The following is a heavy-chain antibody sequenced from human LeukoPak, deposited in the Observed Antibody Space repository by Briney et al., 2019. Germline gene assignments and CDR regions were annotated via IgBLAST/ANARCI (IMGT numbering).Heavy chain of an antibody. CDR1: GFTFSSFS. Sequence: GGSLRLSCAASGFTFSSFSMNWVRQAPGKGLEWVSSISSSSSYIYYADSLKGRFTISRDNAKNSLYLQMNSLRADDTAVYYCAKDTTAWYRFDYWGQGTLVTVSS. J-gene: IGHJ4*02. V-gene: IGHV3-21*01. CDR3: AKDTTAWYRFDY. CDR2: ISSSSSYI. D-gene: IGHD6-13*01.